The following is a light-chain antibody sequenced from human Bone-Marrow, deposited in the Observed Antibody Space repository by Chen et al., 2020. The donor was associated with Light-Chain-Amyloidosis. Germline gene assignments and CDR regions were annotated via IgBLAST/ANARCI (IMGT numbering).Light chain of an antibody. CDR2: EDD. V-gene: IGLV2-14*02. Sequence: HSALTQPASVSGSPGQSIIISCTETNNDVGNYNFVSCYQQQPGKAPSLVIYEDDKRPSEVPSRFSASKCGNTASLTISGLQPEDEADYYCSSYGTTYVFGSGTTVTVL. J-gene: IGLJ1*01. CDR1: NNDVGNYNF. CDR3: SSYGTTYV.